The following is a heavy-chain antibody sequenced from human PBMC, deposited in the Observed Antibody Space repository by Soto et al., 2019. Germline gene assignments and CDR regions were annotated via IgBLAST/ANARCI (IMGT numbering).Heavy chain of an antibody. CDR2: ISWNSGSI. D-gene: IGHD6-19*01. Sequence: EVQLVESGGGLVQPGRSLRLSCAASGFTFDDYAMHWVRQAPGKGLEWVSGISWNSGSIGYADSVKGRFTISRDNAKNSLYLQMNSLRAEDTAVYYCAKDKGRSLAGGMDVWGQGTTVTVSS. J-gene: IGHJ6*02. CDR1: GFTFDDYA. V-gene: IGHV3-9*01. CDR3: AKDKGRSLAGGMDV.